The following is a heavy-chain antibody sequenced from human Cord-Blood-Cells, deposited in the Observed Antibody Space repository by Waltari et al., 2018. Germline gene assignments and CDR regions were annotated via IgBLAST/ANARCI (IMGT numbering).Heavy chain of an antibody. CDR1: GGSFGGYY. Sequence: QVQLQQWGAGLLKPSATLSLTCAVYGGSFGGYYWSWIRQPPGKGLEWIGEINHSGSTNYNPSLKSRVTISVDTSKNQFSLKLSSVTAADTAVYYCARSPGSWYYFDYWGQGTLVTVSS. J-gene: IGHJ4*02. CDR2: INHSGST. V-gene: IGHV4-34*01. CDR3: ARSPGSWYYFDY. D-gene: IGHD6-13*01.